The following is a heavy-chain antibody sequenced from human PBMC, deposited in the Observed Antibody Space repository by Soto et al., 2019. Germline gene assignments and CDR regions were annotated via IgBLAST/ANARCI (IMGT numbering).Heavy chain of an antibody. J-gene: IGHJ4*01. CDR3: ARGPTPSWSSYRFSYFDS. V-gene: IGHV4-31*03. Sequence: SETLSLTCTVSGASISSAAYYWSWTRQRPGEGLEWIGFISYSGYTFQNPSLKGRLLLSVATSKNQFSLELSFVTAADTAVYYCARGPTPSWSSYRFSYFDSWGPGSLVTVSS. D-gene: IGHD3-16*02. CDR1: GASISSAAYY. CDR2: ISYSGYT.